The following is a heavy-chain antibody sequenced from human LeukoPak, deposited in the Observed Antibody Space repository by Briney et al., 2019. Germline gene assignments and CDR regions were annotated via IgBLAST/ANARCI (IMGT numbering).Heavy chain of an antibody. CDR1: GFTFDDYT. Sequence: PGGSLRLSCAASGFTFDDYTMHWVRQAPGKGLEWVSLISWDGGSTYYADSVKGRFTISRDNSKNSLYLQMNSLRAEDTAIYYCATFSGAHHKTFDSWGQGTLVTVSS. CDR3: ATFSGAHHKTFDS. CDR2: ISWDGGST. D-gene: IGHD1-14*01. J-gene: IGHJ4*02. V-gene: IGHV3-43*01.